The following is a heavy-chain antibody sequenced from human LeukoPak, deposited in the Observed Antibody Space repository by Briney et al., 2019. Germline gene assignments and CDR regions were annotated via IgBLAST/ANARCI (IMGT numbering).Heavy chain of an antibody. CDR1: GFIFTDYA. CDR2: INAGNGHA. D-gene: IGHD3-10*01. V-gene: IGHV1-3*01. CDR3: ARGLWFATLVGYYFDY. J-gene: IGHJ4*02. Sequence: GASVKVSCKASGFIFTDYALQWVRQAPGQRLEWMGWINAGNGHARYSQNFQGRVTITRDTSASTVYTELSSLRSEDTAVYYCARGLWFATLVGYYFDYWGQGTLVTVSS.